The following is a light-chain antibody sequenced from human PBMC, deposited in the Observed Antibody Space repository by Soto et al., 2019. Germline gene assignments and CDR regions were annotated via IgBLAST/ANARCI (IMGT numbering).Light chain of an antibody. V-gene: IGLV2-14*01. J-gene: IGLJ3*02. CDR2: EVS. Sequence: QSVLTQPASVSGSPGQSITISCTGTSSDVGRYNYVSWYQQHPGKAPKLMIYEVSNRPSGVSNRFSASKSGNTASLTISGLQAEDDSDYYCTSYTSSTTWVFGGGTQLTVL. CDR3: TSYTSSTTWV. CDR1: SSDVGRYNY.